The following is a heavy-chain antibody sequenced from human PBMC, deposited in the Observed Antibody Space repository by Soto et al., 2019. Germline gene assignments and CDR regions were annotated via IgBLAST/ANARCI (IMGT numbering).Heavy chain of an antibody. CDR3: ARLLCLSTSCYTGSRHFFDY. V-gene: IGHV5-51*03. Sequence: GESLKISCKGSEYSFSTYWIAWVRQMPGKGLEWMGIIYPGDSDTRYSPSFQGQVTISADKSISTAHLQWSSLKASDTAMYYCARLLCLSTSCYTGSRHFFDYWGQGALVTVS. D-gene: IGHD2-2*02. CDR2: IYPGDSDT. J-gene: IGHJ4*02. CDR1: EYSFSTYW.